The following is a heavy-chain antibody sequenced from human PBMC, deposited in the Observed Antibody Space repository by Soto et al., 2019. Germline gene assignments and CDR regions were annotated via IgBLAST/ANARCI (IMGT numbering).Heavy chain of an antibody. J-gene: IGHJ3*01. V-gene: IGHV4-59*03. CDR1: GAAMSSYY. Sequence: QLQESGPGLVKPSETLSLTCTVSGAAMSSYYWSWVRQSPGKGLEWIGYIYNTGTTDYNPSLKSRVTISVERSKFPFSLTLRSVTAADTAVYYCATDSTGYYSDAFDVWGQGARVIVSS. D-gene: IGHD3-22*01. CDR2: IYNTGTT. CDR3: ATDSTGYYSDAFDV.